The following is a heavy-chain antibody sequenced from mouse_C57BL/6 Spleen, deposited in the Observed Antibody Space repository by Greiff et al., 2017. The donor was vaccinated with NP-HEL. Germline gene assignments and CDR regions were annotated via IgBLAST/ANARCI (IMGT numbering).Heavy chain of an antibody. CDR3: ARGLTTGYYYAMDY. CDR1: GFNIKDYY. V-gene: IGHV14-2*01. D-gene: IGHD1-1*01. J-gene: IGHJ4*01. CDR2: IDPEDGET. Sequence: EVKLVESGAELVKPGASVKLSCTASGFNIKDYYMHWVKQRTEQGLEWIGRIDPEDGETKYAPKFQGKATITADTSSNTAYLQLSSLTSEDTAVYYCARGLTTGYYYAMDYWGQGTSVTVSS.